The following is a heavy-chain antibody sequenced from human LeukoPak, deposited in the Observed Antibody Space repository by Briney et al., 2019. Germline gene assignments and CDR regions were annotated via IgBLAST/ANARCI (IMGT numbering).Heavy chain of an antibody. V-gene: IGHV3-21*01. CDR1: GFTFSSYS. J-gene: IGHJ6*02. Sequence: PGGALRLSCAASGFTFSSYSMNWVRQAPGKGLEWVSSISSSSSYIYYADSVKGRFTISRDNAKNSLYLQMNSLRAEDTAVYYCARLAVAGTYYYGMDVRGQGTTVTVSS. CDR3: ARLAVAGTYYYGMDV. CDR2: ISSSSSYI. D-gene: IGHD6-19*01.